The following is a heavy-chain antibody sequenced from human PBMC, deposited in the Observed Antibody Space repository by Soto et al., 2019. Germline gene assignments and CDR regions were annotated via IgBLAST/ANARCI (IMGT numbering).Heavy chain of an antibody. CDR1: GYTFTSYG. CDR3: ARDSVQELTIGLNWFDP. CDR2: ISAYNGNT. V-gene: IGHV1-18*04. Sequence: VASVKVSCKASGYTFTSYGISWVLQAPGQGLEWMGWISAYNGNTNYAQKLQGRVTMTTDTSTSTAYMELRSLRSDDTAVYYCARDSVQELTIGLNWFDPWGQGTLVTVSS. D-gene: IGHD1-7*01. J-gene: IGHJ5*02.